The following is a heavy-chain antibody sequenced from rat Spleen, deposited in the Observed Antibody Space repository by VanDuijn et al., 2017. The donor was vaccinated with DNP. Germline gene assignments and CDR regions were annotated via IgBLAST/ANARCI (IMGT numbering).Heavy chain of an antibody. D-gene: IGHD1-4*01. CDR2: ISYSGST. CDR3: ARASGPRFAY. J-gene: IGHJ3*01. V-gene: IGHV3-1*01. CDR1: GYSITSNY. Sequence: EVQLQESGPGLVKPSQSLSLTCSVTGYSITSNYWGWIRKFPGNKMEWIGHISYSGSTSYNPSLKSRISITRDTSKNQFILQLNSVTTEDTAIYYCARASGPRFAYWGQGTLVTVSS.